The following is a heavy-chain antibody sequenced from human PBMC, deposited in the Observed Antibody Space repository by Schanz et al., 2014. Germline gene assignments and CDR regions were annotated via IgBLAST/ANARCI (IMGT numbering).Heavy chain of an antibody. CDR2: VSRSTPDI. CDR1: GFTFSTHA. V-gene: IGHV3-48*01. CDR3: ARGGPAYYFDD. Sequence: VQLVESGGGVVQPGRSLRLSCAASGFTFSTHAMHWVRQAPGKGLEWVSYVSRSTPDIYYADSVKGRFTMSRDNAKNSVFLQMNSLRAEDTAVYYCARGGPAYYFDDWGQGTLXTVSS. J-gene: IGHJ4*02.